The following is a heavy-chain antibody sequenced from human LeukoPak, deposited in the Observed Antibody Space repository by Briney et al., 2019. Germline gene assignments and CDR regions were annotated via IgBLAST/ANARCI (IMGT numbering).Heavy chain of an antibody. D-gene: IGHD2-15*01. V-gene: IGHV1-8*01. J-gene: IGHJ2*01. Sequence: GASVKVSCKASGYTFSSYDMNWVRQATGQGLEWMGWMNPNSGNTGYAQKFQGRVTMTRNTSIGTAYMELSSLRSEDTAVYYCASSGFCRGGSCYLGYWYFDLWGRGTLVTFSS. CDR2: MNPNSGNT. CDR3: ASSGFCRGGSCYLGYWYFDL. CDR1: GYTFSSYD.